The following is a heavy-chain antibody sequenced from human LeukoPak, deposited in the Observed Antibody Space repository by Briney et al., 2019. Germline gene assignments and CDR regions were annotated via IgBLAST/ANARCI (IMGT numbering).Heavy chain of an antibody. Sequence: TGGSLRLSCAASGFTFSSYGMHGVRQAPGKGLEWVAVIWYDGSNKYYADSVKGRFTISRDNSKNTLYLQMNSLRAEDTAVYYCARGSDYVYYYMDVWGKGTTVTVSS. CDR2: IWYDGSNK. CDR3: ARGSDYVYYYMDV. J-gene: IGHJ6*03. CDR1: GFTFSSYG. D-gene: IGHD3-3*01. V-gene: IGHV3-33*01.